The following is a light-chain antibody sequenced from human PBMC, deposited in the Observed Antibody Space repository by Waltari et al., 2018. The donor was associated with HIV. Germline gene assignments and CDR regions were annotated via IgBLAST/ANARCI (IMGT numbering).Light chain of an antibody. CDR2: EVS. CDR1: QSLKHTDGKTY. Sequence: DIVMTQTPPSLSVTPGQPASFSCNSSQSLKHTDGKTYLYWYVQRPGQSPQVLIYEVSNRYAGGPDRFSGSGSGTHFTLKIARVEADDVGSYYCMQSLHLLYTFGQGTKLQIK. CDR3: MQSLHLLYT. J-gene: IGKJ2*01. V-gene: IGKV2D-29*02.